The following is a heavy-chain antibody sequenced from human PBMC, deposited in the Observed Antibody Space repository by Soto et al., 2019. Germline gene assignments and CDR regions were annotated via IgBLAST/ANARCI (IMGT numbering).Heavy chain of an antibody. Sequence: QVQLVESGAEVKKPGASVKVSCKASGYTFTTYVISWVRQAPGQGLEWMGWISGYNGNTKYAQKFQGRVTMTTDTPTNTAYMDLRSLRSDDTAVYYCARDREYYYDSSGNYYYHYGMDVWGQGTTVTVS. V-gene: IGHV1-18*04. D-gene: IGHD3-22*01. J-gene: IGHJ6*02. CDR1: GYTFTTYV. CDR2: ISGYNGNT. CDR3: ARDREYYYDSSGNYYYHYGMDV.